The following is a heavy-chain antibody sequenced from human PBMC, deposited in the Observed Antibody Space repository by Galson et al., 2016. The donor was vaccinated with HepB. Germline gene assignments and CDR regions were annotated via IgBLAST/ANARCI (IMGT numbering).Heavy chain of an antibody. Sequence: ETLSLTCTVSGDPISPHFWSWIRQPPGKGLEWIGYISYRGNTNYSASLTSRVTISLDTSDKQFSLKLNSVTAADTAVYYCARGFGYHASDFWGQGTTVTVSS. CDR1: GDPISPHF. CDR2: ISYRGNT. D-gene: IGHD5-18*01. V-gene: IGHV4-59*11. CDR3: ARGFGYHASDF. J-gene: IGHJ3*01.